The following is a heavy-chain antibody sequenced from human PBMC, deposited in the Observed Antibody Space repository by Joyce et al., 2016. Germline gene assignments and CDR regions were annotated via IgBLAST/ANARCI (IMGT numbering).Heavy chain of an antibody. CDR3: AKASLTGYYIGAYYFDY. D-gene: IGHD3-9*01. Sequence: EVQVLESGGGLVQPGGSLRLSCAVSGFILRRYDMSWVRQAPGKGRGWVSSISRSGDSTYYKDSVKGSFTVSRDNSKKILYLQMNTLRAEDTAVYYCAKASLTGYYIGAYYFDYWGQGTLVTVSS. V-gene: IGHV3-23*01. CDR2: ISRSGDST. J-gene: IGHJ4*02. CDR1: GFILRRYD.